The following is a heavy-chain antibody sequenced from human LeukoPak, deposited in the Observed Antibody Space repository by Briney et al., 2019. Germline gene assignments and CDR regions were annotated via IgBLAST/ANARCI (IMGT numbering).Heavy chain of an antibody. CDR1: GGSFSGYY. D-gene: IGHD2-2*01. V-gene: IGHV4-34*01. Sequence: SETLSLTCAVYGGSFSGYYWSWIRQPPGKGLEWIGEINHSGSTNYNPSLKSRVTISVDTSNNQFSLKLSSVTAADTAVYYSARDRPGRKYQLLLSNWFDPWGQGTLVTVSS. CDR2: INHSGST. J-gene: IGHJ5*02. CDR3: ARDRPGRKYQLLLSNWFDP.